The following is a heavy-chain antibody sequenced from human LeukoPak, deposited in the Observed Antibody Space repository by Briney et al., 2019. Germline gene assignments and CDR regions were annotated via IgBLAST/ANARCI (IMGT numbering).Heavy chain of an antibody. Sequence: GESLKISCKGSGYSFTGYWIGWVRQMPGKGLEWMGIIYPDNSNTRYSPSFQGQVTISADKSINAAYLHWSSLRASDTAIYYCASTRRGDYYWWFDPWGQGTLVTVSS. CDR1: GYSFTGYW. V-gene: IGHV5-51*01. CDR3: ASTRRGDYYWWFDP. D-gene: IGHD2-21*01. J-gene: IGHJ5*02. CDR2: IYPDNSNT.